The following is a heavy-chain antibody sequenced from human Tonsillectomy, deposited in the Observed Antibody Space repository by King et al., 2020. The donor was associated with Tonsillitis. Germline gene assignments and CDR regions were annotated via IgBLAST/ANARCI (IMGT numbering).Heavy chain of an antibody. Sequence: QLQESGPGLVKPSQTLSLTCTVSGGSISSGGYYWSWIRQHPGKGLEWIGYIYYSGSTYYNPSLKSRVTISVDTSKNQFSLKLSSVTAADTAVYYCARVGALGYCSSTSCRPPYSYYYYMDVWGKGTTVPVS. D-gene: IGHD2-2*01. CDR1: GGSISSGGYY. V-gene: IGHV4-31*03. CDR3: ARVGALGYCSSTSCRPPYSYYYYMDV. J-gene: IGHJ6*03. CDR2: IYYSGST.